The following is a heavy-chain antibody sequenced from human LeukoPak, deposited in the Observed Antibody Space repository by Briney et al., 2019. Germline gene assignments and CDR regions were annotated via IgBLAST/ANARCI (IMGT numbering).Heavy chain of an antibody. D-gene: IGHD3-3*01. Sequence: SETLSLTCAVYGGSFSGYYWSWIRQPPGKGLEWVGEINHSGSTNYNPSLKSRVTISVDTSKHQFSLKLSSVTAADPAVYYCARNGPVVQAVHITIFGVVIENWFDPWGQGTLVTVSS. V-gene: IGHV4-34*01. CDR2: INHSGST. CDR3: ARNGPVVQAVHITIFGVVIENWFDP. CDR1: GGSFSGYY. J-gene: IGHJ5*02.